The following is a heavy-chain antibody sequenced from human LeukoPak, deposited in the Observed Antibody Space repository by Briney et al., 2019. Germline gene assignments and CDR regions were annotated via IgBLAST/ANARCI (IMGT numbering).Heavy chain of an antibody. CDR2: INHSGST. CDR1: GGSFSGYY. V-gene: IGHV4-34*01. J-gene: IGHJ6*02. Sequence: PSETLSLTCAVYGGSFSGYYWSWIRQPPGKGLEWIGEINHSGSTNYNPSLKSRVTISVDTSENQFSLKLSSVTAADTAVYYCARSLAARPSNYYYYYGMDVWGQGTTVTVSS. CDR3: ARSLAARPSNYYYYYGMDV. D-gene: IGHD6-6*01.